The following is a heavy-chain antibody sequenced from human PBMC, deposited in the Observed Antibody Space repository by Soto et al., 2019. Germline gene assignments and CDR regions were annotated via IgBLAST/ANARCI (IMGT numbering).Heavy chain of an antibody. CDR3: ARGPSGDGYNPIPFDY. Sequence: SETLSLTCAASGGPISSGGYSWSWIRQPPGKGLEWIGYIYHSGSTYYNPSLKSRVTISVDTSKNQFSLKLSSVTAADTAVYYCARGPSGDGYNPIPFDYWGQGTLVTVSS. V-gene: IGHV4-30-2*01. CDR1: GGPISSGGYS. D-gene: IGHD5-12*01. J-gene: IGHJ4*02. CDR2: IYHSGST.